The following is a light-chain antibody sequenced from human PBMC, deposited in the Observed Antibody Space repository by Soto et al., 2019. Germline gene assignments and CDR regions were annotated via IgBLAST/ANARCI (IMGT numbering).Light chain of an antibody. J-gene: IGLJ3*02. Sequence: QSVLTQPPSASGTPGQRVTISCSGSSSNIGSNSVNWYQQLPGTAPKLLIYSYIQRPSGVPDRFSGSKSGTSASLAISGLQSQDEADYYCAAWDDSLSGLVFGGGTKLTVL. CDR1: SSNIGSNS. V-gene: IGLV1-44*01. CDR3: AAWDDSLSGLV. CDR2: SYI.